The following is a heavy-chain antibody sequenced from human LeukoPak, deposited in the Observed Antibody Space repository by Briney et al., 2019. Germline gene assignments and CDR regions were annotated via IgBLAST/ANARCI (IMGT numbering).Heavy chain of an antibody. CDR3: AREIAVKYSGSTNYFLDY. J-gene: IGHJ4*02. CDR2: IRGSGDST. V-gene: IGHV3-23*01. CDR1: GFTFDDYA. D-gene: IGHD1-26*01. Sequence: GGSLRLSCAASGFTFDDYAMHWVRQAPGKGMEWVSGIRGSGDSTDYADSVKGRFTISRDNSKNTLYLQMNSLRAEDTAVYYCAREIAVKYSGSTNYFLDYWGQGTLVTVSS.